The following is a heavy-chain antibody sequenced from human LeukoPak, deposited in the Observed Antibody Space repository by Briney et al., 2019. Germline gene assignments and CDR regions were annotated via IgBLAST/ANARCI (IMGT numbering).Heavy chain of an antibody. Sequence: ASVKVSCKASGYTFTGYYMQWVRQAPGQGLEWMGWINPNSGGTIYAQEFQGRVTMTRDTSISTAYMELSRLRSDDTAVYYCARDQRSSSSGSPFDYWGQGTLVTVSS. V-gene: IGHV1-2*02. CDR3: ARDQRSSSSGSPFDY. J-gene: IGHJ4*02. D-gene: IGHD6-6*01. CDR2: INPNSGGT. CDR1: GYTFTGYY.